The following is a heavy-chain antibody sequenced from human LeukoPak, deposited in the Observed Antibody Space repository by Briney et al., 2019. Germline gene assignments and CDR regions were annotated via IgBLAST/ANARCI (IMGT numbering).Heavy chain of an antibody. CDR3: TTAILERRLRYYYGMDV. Sequence: GGSLRLSCAASGFTFSSYAMHWVRQAPGKRLEWVAVISYDGSNKYYADSVKGRFTISRDNSKNTLYLQMNSLRAEDTAVYYCTTAILERRLRYYYGMDVWGQGTTVTVSS. V-gene: IGHV3-30-3*01. J-gene: IGHJ6*02. CDR2: ISYDGSNK. CDR1: GFTFSSYA. D-gene: IGHD1-1*01.